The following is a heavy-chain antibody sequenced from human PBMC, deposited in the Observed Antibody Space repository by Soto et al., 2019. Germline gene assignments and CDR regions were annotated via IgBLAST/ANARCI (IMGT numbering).Heavy chain of an antibody. Sequence: PSETLSLTCTVSGGYISSGGYYWGWIRQPPGKGLEWIATVHYSGSTYYTPSLKNRVTISADTSNNQFSLRLNSVTAADTAVYYCARQHYYDSSGYYTWNWGQGTLVTVSS. CDR2: VHYSGST. CDR3: ARQHYYDSSGYYTWN. CDR1: GGYISSGGYY. V-gene: IGHV4-39*01. J-gene: IGHJ4*02. D-gene: IGHD3-22*01.